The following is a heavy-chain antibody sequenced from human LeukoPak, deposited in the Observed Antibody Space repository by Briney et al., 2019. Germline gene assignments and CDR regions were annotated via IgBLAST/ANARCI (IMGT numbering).Heavy chain of an antibody. CDR1: GYTFTSYD. J-gene: IGHJ4*02. V-gene: IGHV1-8*03. CDR2: MNPNSGNT. CDR3: ARVGAGYYGSGSLDY. D-gene: IGHD3-10*01. Sequence: AAVKVSCKASGYTFTSYDINCLRLATGHRLEWLGWMNPNSGNTGYAQKFQGRVIITRNTSITTAYRELSSLRSEDTAVYYCARVGAGYYGSGSLDYWGQGTLVTVSS.